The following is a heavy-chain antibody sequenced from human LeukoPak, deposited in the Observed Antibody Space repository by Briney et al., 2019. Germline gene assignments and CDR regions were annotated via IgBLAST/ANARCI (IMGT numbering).Heavy chain of an antibody. Sequence: SQTLSLTCTVSGASISSGDFFWSWIRQAPGQGLEWIGNIYYSGSTSSNPSLRSRTTLSVDTSKKQISLKLTSVTGADTAVYYCAGERGEEYSSGWYKTNFFDNWGQGIRATVS. CDR1: GASISSGDFF. D-gene: IGHD6-19*01. J-gene: IGHJ4*02. CDR2: IYYSGST. V-gene: IGHV4-30-4*08. CDR3: AGERGEEYSSGWYKTNFFDN.